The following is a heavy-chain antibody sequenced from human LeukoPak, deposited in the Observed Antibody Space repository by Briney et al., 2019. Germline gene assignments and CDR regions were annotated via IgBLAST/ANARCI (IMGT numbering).Heavy chain of an antibody. Sequence: PSETLSLTCTVSGGTISSYYWNWIRQPPGKGLEWIGYVHYSGSTKYNPSLKSRVTISVDTSKNQFSLKLSSVIAADTAVYYCAKWYSSGWAFDYWGQGTLVTVSS. CDR1: GGTISSYY. V-gene: IGHV4-59*08. CDR2: VHYSGST. J-gene: IGHJ4*02. D-gene: IGHD6-19*01. CDR3: AKWYSSGWAFDY.